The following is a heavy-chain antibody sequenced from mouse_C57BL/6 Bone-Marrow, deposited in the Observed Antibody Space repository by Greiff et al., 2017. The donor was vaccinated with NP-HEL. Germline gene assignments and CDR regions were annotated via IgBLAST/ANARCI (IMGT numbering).Heavy chain of an antibody. CDR1: GYTFTSYW. J-gene: IGHJ4*01. Sequence: QVQLQQPGAELVKPGASVKLSCKASGYTFTSYWMQWVKQRPGQGLEWIGEIDPSDSYTNYNQKFKGKATLTVDTSSSTAYMQLSSLTSEDSAVYYCARTPYAMDYWGQGTSVSLL. CDR3: ARTPYAMDY. CDR2: IDPSDSYT. V-gene: IGHV1-50*01.